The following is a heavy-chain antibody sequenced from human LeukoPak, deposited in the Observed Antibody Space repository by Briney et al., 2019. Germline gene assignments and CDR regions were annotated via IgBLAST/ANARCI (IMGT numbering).Heavy chain of an antibody. CDR2: IRSDGSDT. CDR3: AKDKGVRYFDY. D-gene: IGHD1-1*01. Sequence: PGGSVRLSCAASTLTFSSFGMHWVRQAPGKGLEWVTFIRSDGSDTYYADSVKGRFTISRDNSMNTLYLQMNSLRPEDTAVYYCAKDKGVRYFDYWGQGTLVTVSS. CDR1: TLTFSSFG. J-gene: IGHJ4*02. V-gene: IGHV3-30*02.